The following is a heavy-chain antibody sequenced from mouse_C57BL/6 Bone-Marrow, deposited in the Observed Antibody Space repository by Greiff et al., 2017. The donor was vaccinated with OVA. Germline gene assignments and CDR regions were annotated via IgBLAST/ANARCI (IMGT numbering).Heavy chain of an antibody. D-gene: IGHD3-3*01. Sequence: EVQLVESGGGLVQPGGSLKLSCAASGFTFSDYYMYWVRQTPEKRLEWVAYISNGGGSTYYPANVKGRFTISRDNAKNTLYLQMSRLKSEDTAMYYCATGTGFAYWGQGTLVTVSA. V-gene: IGHV5-12*01. CDR2: ISNGGGST. CDR3: ATGTGFAY. J-gene: IGHJ3*01. CDR1: GFTFSDYY.